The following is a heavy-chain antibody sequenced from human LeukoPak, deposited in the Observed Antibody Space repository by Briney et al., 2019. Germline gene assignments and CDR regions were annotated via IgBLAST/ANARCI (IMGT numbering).Heavy chain of an antibody. Sequence: PGGSLRLSCAASGSYWMHWVRQAPGKGLVWVSHINSDGSWTSYADSVKGRFTISKDNAKNTVYLQMNSLRAEDTALYYCARDNYDSSGFTWGQGTLVTVSS. D-gene: IGHD3-22*01. CDR2: INSDGSWT. J-gene: IGHJ4*02. CDR1: GSYW. CDR3: ARDNYDSSGFT. V-gene: IGHV3-74*01.